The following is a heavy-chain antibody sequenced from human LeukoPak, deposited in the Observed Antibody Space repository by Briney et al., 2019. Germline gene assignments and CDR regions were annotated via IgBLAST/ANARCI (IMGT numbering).Heavy chain of an antibody. J-gene: IGHJ6*03. CDR2: MYHSGTT. CDR3: ARDKEGYYYLTYYYYMDV. CDR1: GYSISSGFY. Sequence: SETLSLACTVSGYSISSGFYWGWIRQPPGKGLEWIGSMYHSGTTYYNASLKSRVTISVDTSKKQFSLKLNSVTPEDTAVYYCARDKEGYYYLTYYYYMDVWGKGTTVTISS. V-gene: IGHV4-38-2*02. D-gene: IGHD2/OR15-2a*01.